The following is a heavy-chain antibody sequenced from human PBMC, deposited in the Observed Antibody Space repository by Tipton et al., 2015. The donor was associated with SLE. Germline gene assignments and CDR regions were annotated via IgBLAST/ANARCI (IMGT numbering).Heavy chain of an antibody. V-gene: IGHV4-39*01. CDR1: GGSISSSSYY. CDR3: ARQGTGFGSGRDDY. CDR2: IYYSGST. Sequence: TLSLTCTVSGGSISSSSYYWGWIRQPPGKGLEWIGSIYYSGSTHYNPSLKSRVTISVDMSKNQFSLSLYSVTVEDTAVYYCARQGTGFGSGRDDYWGQGILVTVSS. D-gene: IGHD1-14*01. J-gene: IGHJ4*02.